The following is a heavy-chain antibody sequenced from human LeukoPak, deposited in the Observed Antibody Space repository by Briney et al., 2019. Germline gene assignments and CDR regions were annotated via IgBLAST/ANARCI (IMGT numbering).Heavy chain of an antibody. CDR3: ARGPYDGTFYFDS. V-gene: IGHV1-69*04. Sequence: ASVKVSCKISGGTFGSYGISWVRQAPGQGLEWMGRTIPIRGMTNYAQKFQGRVTITADTSTSTAYMGLSSLTSEDTAVYFCARGPYDGTFYFDSWGQGTLVIVSS. CDR1: GGTFGSYG. CDR2: TIPIRGMT. J-gene: IGHJ4*02. D-gene: IGHD3-16*01.